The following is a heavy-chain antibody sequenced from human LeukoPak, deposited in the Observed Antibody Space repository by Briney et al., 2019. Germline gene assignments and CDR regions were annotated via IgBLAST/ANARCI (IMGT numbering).Heavy chain of an antibody. CDR2: ISGSGGST. J-gene: IGHJ4*02. CDR1: GFTFSSYW. D-gene: IGHD2-2*01. Sequence: GGSLRLSCAASGFTFSSYWMSWVRRAPGKGLEWVSAISGSGGSTYYADSVKGRFTISRDNSKNTLYLQMNSLRAEDTAVYYCAKALNLGYCSSTSCYPDYWGQGTLVTVSS. CDR3: AKALNLGYCSSTSCYPDY. V-gene: IGHV3-23*01.